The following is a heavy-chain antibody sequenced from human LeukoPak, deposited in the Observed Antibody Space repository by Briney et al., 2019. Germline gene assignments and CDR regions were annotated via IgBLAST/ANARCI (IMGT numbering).Heavy chain of an antibody. J-gene: IGHJ4*02. CDR1: GGSFSSGNW. D-gene: IGHD3-10*01. CDR3: ARGGLTFGGY. Sequence: SETLSLTCAVSGGSFSSGNWQCWVRPPSGEGVEWSGEISHSGSTNYNPSLKSRVTISVDKSKHQFSLKLSSVIAADTAVYYCARGGLTFGGYWGQGTLVTVSS. CDR2: ISHSGST. V-gene: IGHV4-4*02.